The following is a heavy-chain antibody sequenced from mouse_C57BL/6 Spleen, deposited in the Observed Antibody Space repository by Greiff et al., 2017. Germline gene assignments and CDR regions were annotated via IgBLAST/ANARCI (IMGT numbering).Heavy chain of an antibody. D-gene: IGHD1-1*02. CDR3: ARSEVGPYFDY. Sequence: VQRVESGAELVRPGASVKLSCKASGYTFTDYYITWVKQRPGQGLEWIARIYPGSGNTYYNEKFKGKATLTAEKASSTAYMQLSSLTSEDSAVYFCARSEVGPYFDYWGQGTTLTVSS. J-gene: IGHJ2*01. V-gene: IGHV1-76*01. CDR2: IYPGSGNT. CDR1: GYTFTDYY.